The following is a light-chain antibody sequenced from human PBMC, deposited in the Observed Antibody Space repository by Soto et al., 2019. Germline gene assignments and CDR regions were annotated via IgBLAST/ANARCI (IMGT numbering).Light chain of an antibody. J-gene: IGKJ4*01. CDR1: QGIGTA. Sequence: IQMTPSEASLSASFGDRVTITCRASQGIGTALGWYRQKPGRAPERLMYSTSSLQSGVPSRFRGRGSGTESTLTIDSLQPEDGETYYCQQTDSFPLSFGGGTKVDIK. CDR3: QQTDSFPLS. CDR2: STS. V-gene: IGKV1-17*01.